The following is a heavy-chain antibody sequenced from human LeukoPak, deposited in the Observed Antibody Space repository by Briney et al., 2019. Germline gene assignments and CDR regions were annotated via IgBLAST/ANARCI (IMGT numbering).Heavy chain of an antibody. CDR1: GFTFSNYD. CDR2: ISASGDST. Sequence: GGSLRLSCVASGFTFSNYDMSWVRQAPGKGLEWVSGISASGDSTYYADSVKGRFTISKDNSKNTLYLQVSSLRDEDTAVYYCASACTSTSCYLPAYWGQGTLVTVSS. V-gene: IGHV3-23*01. CDR3: ASACTSTSCYLPAY. D-gene: IGHD2-2*01. J-gene: IGHJ4*02.